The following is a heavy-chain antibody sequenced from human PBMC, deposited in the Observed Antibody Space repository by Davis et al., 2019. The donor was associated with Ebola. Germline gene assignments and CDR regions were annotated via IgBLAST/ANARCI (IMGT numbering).Heavy chain of an antibody. V-gene: IGHV3-30*02. J-gene: IGHJ6*03. CDR2: IRYDGSNK. CDR3: AKVKDIVVVPAAILYMDV. CDR1: GFTFSSYS. Sequence: GESLKISCAASGFTFSSYSMNWVRQAPGKGLEWVAFIRYDGSNKYYADSVKGRFTISRDNSKNTLYLQMNSLRAEDTAVYYCAKVKDIVVVPAAILYMDVWGKGTTVTVSS. D-gene: IGHD2-2*01.